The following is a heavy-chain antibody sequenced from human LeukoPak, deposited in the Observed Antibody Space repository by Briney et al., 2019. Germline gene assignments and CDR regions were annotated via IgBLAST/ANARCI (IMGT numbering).Heavy chain of an antibody. D-gene: IGHD2-15*01. CDR3: AKGYCNGIDCSNNY. V-gene: IGHV3-30*04. CDR2: ISFDGSNK. Sequence: PGGSLRLSCAASGFTFSSYAMHWVRQAPGKGLEWMAGISFDGSNKYYADSVKGRFTISRDNSKDTLFLQMNSLRAEDTALYFCAKGYCNGIDCSNNYWGQGALVTVSS. J-gene: IGHJ4*02. CDR1: GFTFSSYA.